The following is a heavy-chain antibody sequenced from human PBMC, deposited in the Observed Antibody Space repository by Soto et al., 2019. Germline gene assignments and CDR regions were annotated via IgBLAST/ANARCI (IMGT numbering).Heavy chain of an antibody. V-gene: IGHV4-39*01. CDR2: IYYSGST. Sequence: SETLSLTCTVSGGSISSSSYYWGWIRQPPGKGLEWIGSIYYSGSTYYNPSLKSRVTISVDTSKNQFSLKLSSVTAADTAVYYCARQGSWYLTYYYYYGMDVWGQGTTVTV. J-gene: IGHJ6*02. CDR3: ARQGSWYLTYYYYYGMDV. CDR1: GGSISSSSYY. D-gene: IGHD6-13*01.